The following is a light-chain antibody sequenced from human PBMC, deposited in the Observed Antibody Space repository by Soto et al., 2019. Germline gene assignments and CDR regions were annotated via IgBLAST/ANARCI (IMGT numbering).Light chain of an antibody. CDR1: QYINTW. Sequence: DIQMTQSPSTLSASVGDRVIITCRASQYINTWLAWYQQKPGRAPKLLIYSSSSLESVVPSRFSGSGSGSEFTLTISSLQSDDFATYYCKQYQGFPFTFGQGTKLDI. J-gene: IGKJ2*01. CDR2: SSS. V-gene: IGKV1-5*03. CDR3: KQYQGFPFT.